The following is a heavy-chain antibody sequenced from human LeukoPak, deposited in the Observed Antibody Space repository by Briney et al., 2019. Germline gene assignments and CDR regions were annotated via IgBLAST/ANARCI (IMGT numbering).Heavy chain of an antibody. V-gene: IGHV3-74*01. Sequence: PGGSLRLSCAASGFTFSSYWMHWVRQAPGKGLVWVSRINSDGSSTSYADSVKGRFTISRDNAKNTLYLQMNSLRAEDSAVYYCARDLELVYYDSSGYDYWGQGTLVTVSS. CDR1: GFTFSSYW. D-gene: IGHD3-22*01. CDR2: INSDGSST. J-gene: IGHJ4*02. CDR3: ARDLELVYYDSSGYDY.